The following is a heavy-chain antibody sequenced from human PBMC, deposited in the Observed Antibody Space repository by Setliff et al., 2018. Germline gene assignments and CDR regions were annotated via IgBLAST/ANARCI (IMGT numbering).Heavy chain of an antibody. CDR1: GFTFTNAW. V-gene: IGHV3-7*01. J-gene: IGHJ3*02. Sequence: GGSLRLSCAASGFTFTNAWMSWVRQAPGKGLEWVANIKQDGSEKYYVDSVQGRFAISRDNAKNSLYLQMNSLRAEDTAMYYCARDATYYDFWSDYSPDAFDIWGQGTMVTVSS. D-gene: IGHD3-3*01. CDR2: IKQDGSEK. CDR3: ARDATYYDFWSDYSPDAFDI.